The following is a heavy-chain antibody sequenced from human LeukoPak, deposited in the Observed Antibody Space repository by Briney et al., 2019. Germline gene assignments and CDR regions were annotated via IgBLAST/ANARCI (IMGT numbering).Heavy chain of an antibody. CDR1: GFTFSSYG. D-gene: IGHD5-18*01. CDR2: IWYDGSNK. Sequence: PGGSLRLSRAASGFTFSSYGMHWVRQAPGKGLEWVAVIWYDGSNKYYADSVKGRFTISRDNSKNTLYLQMNSLRAEDTAVYYCARDAPEYSYGPGPFDYWGQGTLVTVSS. J-gene: IGHJ4*02. CDR3: ARDAPEYSYGPGPFDY. V-gene: IGHV3-33*01.